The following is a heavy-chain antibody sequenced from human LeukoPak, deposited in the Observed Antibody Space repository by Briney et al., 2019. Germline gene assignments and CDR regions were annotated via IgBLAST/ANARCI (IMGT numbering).Heavy chain of an antibody. D-gene: IGHD3-10*01. CDR3: ARNPTLGSGSLFDY. Sequence: GASVKVSCKASGYTFTGYYMHWVRQAPGQGLEWMGWINPNSGGTNYAQNFQGRVTMTRDTPISTAYMELSRLRSDDTAVYYCARNPTLGSGSLFDYWGQGTLVTVSS. CDR1: GYTFTGYY. J-gene: IGHJ4*02. CDR2: INPNSGGT. V-gene: IGHV1-2*02.